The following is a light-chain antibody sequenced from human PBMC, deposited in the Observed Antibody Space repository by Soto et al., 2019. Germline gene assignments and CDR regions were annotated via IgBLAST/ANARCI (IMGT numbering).Light chain of an antibody. CDR2: SDD. J-gene: IGLJ1*01. CDR1: SSNIESNY. V-gene: IGLV1-47*02. Sequence: QSVLTQPPSASGTPGQRVTISCSGSSSNIESNYVFWYQQFPGTAPNLLIYSDDRRPSGVPDRFSGSKSGTSASLAISGLRSEDEADYYCATWDDSLSGFYVFGTGTQLTVL. CDR3: ATWDDSLSGFYV.